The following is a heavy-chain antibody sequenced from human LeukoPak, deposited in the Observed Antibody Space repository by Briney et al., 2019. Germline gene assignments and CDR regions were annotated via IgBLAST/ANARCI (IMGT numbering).Heavy chain of an antibody. Sequence: SETLSLTCAVFGGSFTNYYWTWLRQPPGKGLEWIGEISHSGSTNYNPSLKSRDTISLDTAQNQFSLKLSSVTAADTAVYYCARYGGSGHYPIYWFDPWGQGTLVTVSS. D-gene: IGHD4-23*01. CDR2: ISHSGST. CDR1: GGSFTNYY. CDR3: ARYGGSGHYPIYWFDP. V-gene: IGHV4-34*01. J-gene: IGHJ5*02.